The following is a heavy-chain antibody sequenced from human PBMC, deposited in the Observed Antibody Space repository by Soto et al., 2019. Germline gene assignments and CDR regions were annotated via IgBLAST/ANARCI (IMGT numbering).Heavy chain of an antibody. D-gene: IGHD6-19*01. J-gene: IGHJ6*02. CDR1: GFTFSSYG. CDR3: ARGSEWLAFPICMDV. Sequence: HPGGSLRLSCAASGFTFSSYGMHWVRQAPGKGLEWVAVIWYDGSNKYYADSVKGRFTISRDNSKNTLYLQMNSLRAEDTAVYYCARGSEWLAFPICMDVWGQGTTVTVSS. CDR2: IWYDGSNK. V-gene: IGHV3-33*01.